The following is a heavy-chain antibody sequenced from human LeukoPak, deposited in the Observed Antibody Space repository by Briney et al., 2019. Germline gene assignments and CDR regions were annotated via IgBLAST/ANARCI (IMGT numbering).Heavy chain of an antibody. D-gene: IGHD2-2*01. V-gene: IGHV4-34*01. Sequence: SETLSLTCAVYGGSFSGYYWSWIRQPPGKGLEWIGEINHSGSTNYNPSLKSRVTISVDTSKNQFSLRLSSVTAADTAVYYCARLQYCSGTSCYWFDPWGQGTLDTVSS. CDR2: INHSGST. J-gene: IGHJ5*02. CDR3: ARLQYCSGTSCYWFDP. CDR1: GGSFSGYY.